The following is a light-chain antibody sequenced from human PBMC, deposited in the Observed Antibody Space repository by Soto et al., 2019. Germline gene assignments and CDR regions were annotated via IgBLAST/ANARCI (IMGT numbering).Light chain of an antibody. CDR2: DAS. J-gene: IGKJ1*01. Sequence: DIQMTQSPSTLSASVGDGVTITCRASQSIRNWLAWYQQKPGKAPNLLIFDASSLQSGVPSRFSGSGSGTEFTLTISSLQPDDFATYYCQEYHSYTWTFGQGTKVEVK. CDR3: QEYHSYTWT. CDR1: QSIRNW. V-gene: IGKV1-5*01.